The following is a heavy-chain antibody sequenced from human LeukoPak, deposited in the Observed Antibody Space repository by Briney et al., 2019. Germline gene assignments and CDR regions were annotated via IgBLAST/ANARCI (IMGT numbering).Heavy chain of an antibody. D-gene: IGHD6-13*01. V-gene: IGHV1-2*02. CDR2: INPNSGGT. CDR1: GYTFTGYY. Sequence: ASVKVSCKASGYTFTGYYMHWVRQAPGQGLEWMGWINPNSGGTNYAQKFQGRVTMTRDTSISTAYMELSRLRSDDTAVYYCARAGYSSSRTIGYWGQGTLVTASS. CDR3: ARAGYSSSRTIGY. J-gene: IGHJ4*02.